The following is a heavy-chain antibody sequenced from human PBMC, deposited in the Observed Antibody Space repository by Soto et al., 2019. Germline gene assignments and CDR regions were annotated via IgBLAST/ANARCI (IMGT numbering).Heavy chain of an antibody. J-gene: IGHJ4*02. CDR1: GGTFSSYA. D-gene: IGHD5-12*01. CDR2: IIPIFGTA. Sequence: SVKVSCKASGGTFSSYAISWVRQAPGQGLEWMGGIIPIFGTANYAQKFQGRVTVTADKSTSTAYMELSSLRSEDTAVYYCASSGGYSGSLDYWGQGTLVTVSS. V-gene: IGHV1-69*06. CDR3: ASSGGYSGSLDY.